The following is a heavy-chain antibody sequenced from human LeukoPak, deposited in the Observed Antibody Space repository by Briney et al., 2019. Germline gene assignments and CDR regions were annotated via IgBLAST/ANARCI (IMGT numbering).Heavy chain of an antibody. J-gene: IGHJ5*02. CDR3: ATKTGTTSNWFDP. CDR1: GGSFSGYY. CDR2: INHSGST. Sequence: PSETLSLTCAVYGGSFSGYYWSWIRQPPGKGLEWIGEINHSGSTNYNPSLKSRVTISVDTSKNQFSLKLSSVTAADTAVYYCATKTGTTSNWFDPWGQGTLVTVSS. D-gene: IGHD1-1*01. V-gene: IGHV4-34*01.